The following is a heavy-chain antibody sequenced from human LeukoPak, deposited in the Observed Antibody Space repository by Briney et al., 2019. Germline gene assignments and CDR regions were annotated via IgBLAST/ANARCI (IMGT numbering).Heavy chain of an antibody. J-gene: IGHJ5*02. D-gene: IGHD4-17*01. V-gene: IGHV4-4*07. CDR1: GGSISSYY. Sequence: PSETLSLTCTVSGGSISSYYWSWIRQPAGKGLEWIGRIYTSGSTNYNPSLKSRVTMSVDTSKNQFSLKLSSVTAADTAVYYCARDMTMVTTGWFDPWGQGTLVTVSS. CDR3: ARDMTMVTTGWFDP. CDR2: IYTSGST.